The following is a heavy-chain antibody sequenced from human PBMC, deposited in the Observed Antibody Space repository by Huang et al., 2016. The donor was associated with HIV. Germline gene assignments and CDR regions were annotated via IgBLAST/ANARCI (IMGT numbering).Heavy chain of an antibody. CDR3: ARDPKYHRIGYYRQRRGIDI. Sequence: QIQLMQSGPELKQPGASVKVSCKASGYTFTSYGITWVGQAPGQGHEWMGWSSASNGDTEYAQKFQGRVTLTTDTSTNIAYMELRSLRSDDTAKYYCARDPKYHRIGYYRQRRGIDIWGQGTMVIVSS. CDR1: GYTFTSYG. J-gene: IGHJ3*02. V-gene: IGHV1-18*01. CDR2: SSASNGDT. D-gene: IGHD3-22*01.